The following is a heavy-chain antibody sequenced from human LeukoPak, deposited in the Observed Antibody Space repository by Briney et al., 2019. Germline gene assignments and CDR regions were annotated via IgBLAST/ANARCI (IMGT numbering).Heavy chain of an antibody. V-gene: IGHV4-34*01. D-gene: IGHD6-6*01. CDR3: ARVGYSSSSDWFDP. CDR1: GGPFSGYY. CDR2: INHSGST. J-gene: IGHJ5*02. Sequence: SETLSLTCAVDGGPFSGYYWSWIRQPPGKGLEWIGEINHSGSTNYNPSLRSRVTISVDTSKNQFSLKLSSVTAADTAVYYCARVGYSSSSDWFDPWGQGTLVTVSS.